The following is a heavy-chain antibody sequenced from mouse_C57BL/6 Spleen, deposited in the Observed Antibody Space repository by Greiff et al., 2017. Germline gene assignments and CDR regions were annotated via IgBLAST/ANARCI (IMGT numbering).Heavy chain of an antibody. CDR1: GYTFTSYW. CDR2: IYPGSGST. D-gene: IGHD1-1*01. J-gene: IGHJ2*01. V-gene: IGHV1-55*01. Sequence: QVQLQQPGAELVKPGASVKMSCKASGYTFTSYWITWVKQRPGQGLEWIGDIYPGSGSTNYNEKFKSKATLTVDTSSSTAYMQLSSLTSEDSAVYYCTRSGRDYYAFDYWGQGTTLTVSS. CDR3: TRSGRDYYAFDY.